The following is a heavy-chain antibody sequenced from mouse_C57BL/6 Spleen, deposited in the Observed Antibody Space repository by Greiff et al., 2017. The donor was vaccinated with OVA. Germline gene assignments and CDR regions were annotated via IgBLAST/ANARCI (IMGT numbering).Heavy chain of an antibody. J-gene: IGHJ2*01. CDR3: ARTGYPHLDY. V-gene: IGHV1-42*01. Sequence: EVQGVESGPELVKPGASVKISCKASGYSFTGYYMNWVKQSPEKSLEWIGEINPSTGGTTYNQKFKAKATLTVDKSSSTAYMQLKSLTSEDSAVYYCARTGYPHLDYWGQGTTLTVSS. CDR1: GYSFTGYY. CDR2: INPSTGGT. D-gene: IGHD2-2*01.